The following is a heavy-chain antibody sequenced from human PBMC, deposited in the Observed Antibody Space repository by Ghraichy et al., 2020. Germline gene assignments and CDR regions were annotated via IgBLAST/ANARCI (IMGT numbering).Heavy chain of an antibody. J-gene: IGHJ4*02. CDR2: ISGSGGST. CDR3: AKDLYSSGWYSGVDY. Sequence: GESLNISCAASGFTFSSYAMSWVRQAPGKGLEWVSAISGSGGSTYYADSVKGRFTISRDNSKNTLYLQMNSLRAEDTAVYYCAKDLYSSGWYSGVDYWGQGTLVTVSS. V-gene: IGHV3-23*01. D-gene: IGHD6-19*01. CDR1: GFTFSSYA.